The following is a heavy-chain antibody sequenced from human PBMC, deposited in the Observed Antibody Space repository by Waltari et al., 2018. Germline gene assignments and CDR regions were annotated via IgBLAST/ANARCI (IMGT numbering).Heavy chain of an antibody. Sequence: QLQLQESGPGLVKPSETLSLTCTVSGGSISSSSYYWGWIRQPPGKGLEWIGSIYYSGGTYYNPSLKSRVTISVDTSKNQFSLKLSSVTAADTAVYYCARLPNMITFGGAQPPNYWGQGTLVTVSS. CDR2: IYYSGGT. CDR1: GGSISSSSYY. V-gene: IGHV4-39*01. CDR3: ARLPNMITFGGAQPPNY. J-gene: IGHJ4*02. D-gene: IGHD3-16*01.